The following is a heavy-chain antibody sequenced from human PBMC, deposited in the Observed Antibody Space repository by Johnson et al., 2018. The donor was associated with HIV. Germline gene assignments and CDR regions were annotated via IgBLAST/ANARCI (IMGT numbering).Heavy chain of an antibody. CDR3: ARLSVAGDAFDI. CDR2: IYSGGST. Sequence: VQLVESGGGLVQPGGSLRLSCAASGFTVSSNYMSWVRQAPGKGLEWVSVIYSGGSTYYADSVKGRFTISRDNSKNTLYRQMNSLRAEYTAVYYRARLSVAGDAFDIWGQGTMVTVSS. CDR1: GFTVSSNY. J-gene: IGHJ3*02. V-gene: IGHV3-53*01. D-gene: IGHD6-19*01.